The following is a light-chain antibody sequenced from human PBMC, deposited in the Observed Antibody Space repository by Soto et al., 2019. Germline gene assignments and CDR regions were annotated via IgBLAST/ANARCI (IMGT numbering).Light chain of an antibody. Sequence: QLVLTQPPSASGTPGQRVTVSCSGSSSNIGSNYVYWYQQLPGTVPQLLIYRNTERPSGVPDRFSGSKSGTSASLAISGLRSEDEADYYCAAWDDSLSGVVFAGGTKLTV. CDR2: RNT. CDR1: SSNIGSNY. CDR3: AAWDDSLSGVV. V-gene: IGLV1-47*01. J-gene: IGLJ2*01.